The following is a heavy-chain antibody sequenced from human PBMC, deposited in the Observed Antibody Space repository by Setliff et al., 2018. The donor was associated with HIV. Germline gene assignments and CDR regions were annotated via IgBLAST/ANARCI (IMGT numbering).Heavy chain of an antibody. D-gene: IGHD3-22*01. CDR1: GYTFTGYY. CDR2: INPNSGGT. V-gene: IGHV1-2*04. J-gene: IGHJ3*02. CDR3: ARGGLVDSSGYYYRSGGAFDI. Sequence: ASVKVSCKASGYTFTGYYMHWVRQAPGQGLEWMGWINPNSGGTNYAQKFQGWVTMTRDTSISTAYMELSRLRSDDTAVYYCARGGLVDSSGYYYRSGGAFDIWGQGTMVTVS.